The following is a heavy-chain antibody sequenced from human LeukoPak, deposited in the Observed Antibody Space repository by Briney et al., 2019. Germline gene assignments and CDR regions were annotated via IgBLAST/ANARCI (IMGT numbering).Heavy chain of an antibody. J-gene: IGHJ4*02. V-gene: IGHV4-39*01. CDR1: GGSISSSSYY. D-gene: IGHD3-10*01. Sequence: SETLSLTCTVSGGSISSSSYYWGWIRQPPGKGLGWIGSIYYSGSTYYNPSLKSRVTISVDTSKNQFSLKLSSVTAADTAVYYCARQNGSGSYCSFDYWGQGTLVTVSS. CDR2: IYYSGST. CDR3: ARQNGSGSYCSFDY.